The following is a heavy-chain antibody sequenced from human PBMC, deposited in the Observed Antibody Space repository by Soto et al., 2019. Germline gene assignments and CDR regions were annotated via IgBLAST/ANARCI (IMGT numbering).Heavy chain of an antibody. V-gene: IGHV2-5*02. D-gene: IGHD1-26*01. CDR1: GFSLTTDRVG. Sequence: QITLKESGPTLVKPTQTLTLTCTFSGFSLTTDRVGVGWIRQPPGEALEWLAVIYWDDSKTYRPSLESSLTITNDTSNNQVAVTMTNMDSLDTATYYCAHAYGGRALYWGQGTLVTVSS. CDR2: IYWDDSK. CDR3: AHAYGGRALY. J-gene: IGHJ4*02.